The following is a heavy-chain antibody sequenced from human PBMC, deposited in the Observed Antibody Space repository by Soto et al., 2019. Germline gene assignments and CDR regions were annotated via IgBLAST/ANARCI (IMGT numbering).Heavy chain of an antibody. J-gene: IGHJ4*02. Sequence: KPSETLSLTCSVSGGSFSSYYWTWIRQPPGKGLEYIGSISYSGTANYNPSLRSRLTISVDMSKSQFSLKVSSVTAADTAVYYCAGQDRTSPFFGYWGQGTLVTVSS. V-gene: IGHV4-59*01. CDR1: GGSFSSYY. CDR2: ISYSGTA. CDR3: AGQDRTSPFFGY.